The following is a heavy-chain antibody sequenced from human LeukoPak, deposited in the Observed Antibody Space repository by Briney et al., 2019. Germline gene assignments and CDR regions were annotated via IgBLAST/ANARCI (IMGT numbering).Heavy chain of an antibody. CDR1: GFTVSSNY. CDR3: ARVGIAAAGTGY. J-gene: IGHJ4*02. D-gene: IGHD6-13*01. Sequence: GGSLRLSCAASGFTVSSNYMSWVRQAPGKGLEWVSVIYSGGSTYYADSVKGRFTISRDNSKNTLYFQMNSLRAEDTAVYYCARVGIAAAGTGYWGQGTLVTVSS. V-gene: IGHV3-66*01. CDR2: IYSGGST.